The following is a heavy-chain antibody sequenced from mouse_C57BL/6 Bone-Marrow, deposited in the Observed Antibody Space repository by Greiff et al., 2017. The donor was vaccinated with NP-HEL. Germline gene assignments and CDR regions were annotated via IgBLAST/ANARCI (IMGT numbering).Heavy chain of an antibody. CDR2: ISDGGSYT. Sequence: EVMLVESGGGLVKPGGSLKLSCAASGFTFSSYAMSWVRQTPEKRLEWVATISDGGSYTYYPDNVKGRFTISRDNAKNNLYLQMSHLKSEDTAMYYCALITTVVRGFDYWGQGTTLTVSS. CDR1: GFTFSSYA. J-gene: IGHJ2*01. V-gene: IGHV5-4*03. CDR3: ALITTVVRGFDY. D-gene: IGHD1-1*01.